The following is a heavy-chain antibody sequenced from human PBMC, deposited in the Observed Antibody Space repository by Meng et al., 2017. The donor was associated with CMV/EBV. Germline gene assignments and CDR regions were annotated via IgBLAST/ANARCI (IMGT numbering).Heavy chain of an antibody. CDR2: IYYSGST. D-gene: IGHD3-16*02. Sequence: SETLSLTCTVSGGSISSSSYYWGWIRQPPGTGLEWIGSIYYSGSTYYNPSLKSRVTISVDTSKNQFSLTLSSVTAADTAVYYCARHSSMRLSCWFDPWGQGTLVTVSS. J-gene: IGHJ5*02. V-gene: IGHV4-39*01. CDR1: GGSISSSSYY. CDR3: ARHSSMRLSCWFDP.